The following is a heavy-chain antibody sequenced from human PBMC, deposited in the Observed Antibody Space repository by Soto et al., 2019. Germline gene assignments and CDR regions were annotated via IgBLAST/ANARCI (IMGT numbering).Heavy chain of an antibody. D-gene: IGHD5-18*01. CDR2: IIPILGIA. J-gene: IGHJ3*02. Sequence: QVQLVQSGAEVKKPGSSVKVSCKASGGTFSSYTISWVRQAPGQGLEWMGRIIPILGIANYAQKFQGRVTITADKSTSTAYMELSSLRSEDTAVYYCAKSGYCYADDAFDIWGQGTMVTVSS. CDR1: GGTFSSYT. V-gene: IGHV1-69*02. CDR3: AKSGYCYADDAFDI.